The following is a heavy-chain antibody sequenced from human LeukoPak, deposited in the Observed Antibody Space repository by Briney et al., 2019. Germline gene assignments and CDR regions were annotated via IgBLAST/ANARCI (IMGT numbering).Heavy chain of an antibody. CDR1: GFIFSNAW. V-gene: IGHV3-15*01. CDR2: IKSKTDGGTT. Sequence: GGSLRLSCAASGFIFSNAWMNWVRQAPGKGLEWVGLIKSKTDGGTTDHTAPVKGRFTISRDDSKNTLYLQMNSLKTEDTAVYYCTTEDCRGDNCYFDYWGQGTLVTVSS. J-gene: IGHJ4*03. CDR3: TTEDCRGDNCYFDY. D-gene: IGHD2-21*01.